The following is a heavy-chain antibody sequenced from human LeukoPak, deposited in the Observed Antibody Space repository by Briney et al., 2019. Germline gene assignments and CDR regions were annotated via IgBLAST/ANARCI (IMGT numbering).Heavy chain of an antibody. CDR2: ISACNGNT. CDR3: ARETPYYYGSGSYYNPLTY. J-gene: IGHJ4*02. CDR1: GYTFTSYG. D-gene: IGHD3-10*01. Sequence: ASVKVSCKASGYTFTSYGISWVRQAPGQGLEWMGWISACNGNTNYAQKLQGRVTMTTDTSTSTAYMELRSLRSDDTAVYYCARETPYYYGSGSYYNPLTYWGQGTLVTVSS. V-gene: IGHV1-18*04.